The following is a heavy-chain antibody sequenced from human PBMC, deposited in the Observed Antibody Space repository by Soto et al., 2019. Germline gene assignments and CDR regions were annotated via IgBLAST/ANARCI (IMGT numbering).Heavy chain of an antibody. J-gene: IGHJ6*02. V-gene: IGHV3-30-3*01. CDR3: ARDHKTIVGVVIMLMGVMDV. CDR2: ISYDGSNK. Sequence: QVQLVESGGGVVQPGRSLRLSCAASGFTFSSYAMHWVRQAPGKGLEWVAVISYDGSNKYYADSVKGRFTISRDNSKNTLYLQMNSLRAEDTAGYYCARDHKTIVGVVIMLMGVMDVWGQGTTVTVSS. CDR1: GFTFSSYA. D-gene: IGHD3-3*01.